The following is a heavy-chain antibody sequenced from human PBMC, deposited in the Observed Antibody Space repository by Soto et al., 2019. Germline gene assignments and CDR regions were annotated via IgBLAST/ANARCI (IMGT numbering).Heavy chain of an antibody. CDR2: ISFDGRKE. CDR1: EFTFSSYA. V-gene: IGHV3-30*03. CDR3: ERPIPRCSYHHGMDV. Sequence: GGSLRLSCEASEFTFSSYAMHWVRQAPGRGLEWGALISFDGRKEYYADSGKGRFTVSRGNSRSMVDVQMDSLRPDDTAIYYCERPIPRCSYHHGMDVWGQGTPVTVSS. J-gene: IGHJ6*02.